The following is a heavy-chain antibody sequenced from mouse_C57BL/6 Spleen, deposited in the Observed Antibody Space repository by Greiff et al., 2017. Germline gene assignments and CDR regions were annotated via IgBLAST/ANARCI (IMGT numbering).Heavy chain of an antibody. Sequence: EVKLMESGGGLVQPGGSMKLSCAASGFTFSDAWMDWVRQSPEKGLEWVAEIRNKANNHATYYAESVKGRFTISRDDSKSIVYLQMNSLRAEDTGIYYCTRGYGSSFYYAMDYWGQGTSVTVSS. CDR2: IRNKANNHAT. D-gene: IGHD1-1*01. CDR1: GFTFSDAW. J-gene: IGHJ4*01. CDR3: TRGYGSSFYYAMDY. V-gene: IGHV6-6*01.